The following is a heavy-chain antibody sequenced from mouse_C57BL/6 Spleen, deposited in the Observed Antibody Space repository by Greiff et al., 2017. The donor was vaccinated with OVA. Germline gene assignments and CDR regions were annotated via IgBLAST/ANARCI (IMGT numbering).Heavy chain of an antibody. J-gene: IGHJ2*01. CDR2: IDPSDSYT. V-gene: IGHV1-59*01. Sequence: VQLQQPGAELVRPGTSVKLSCKASGYTFTSYWMHWVKQRPGQGLEWIGVIDPSDSYTNYNQKFKGKATLTVDTSSSTAYMQLSSLTSEDSAVYYCARPPYGNYRYFDYWGQGTTLTVSS. D-gene: IGHD2-1*01. CDR3: ARPPYGNYRYFDY. CDR1: GYTFTSYW.